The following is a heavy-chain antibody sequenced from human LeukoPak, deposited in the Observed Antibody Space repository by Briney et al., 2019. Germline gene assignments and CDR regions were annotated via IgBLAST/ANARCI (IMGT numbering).Heavy chain of an antibody. D-gene: IGHD3-10*01. Sequence: QTGGSLRLSCAASGFTFSSYSMNWVRQAPGKGLEWVSYISSSGSTIYYADSVKGRFTISRDNAKNSLYLQMNSLRAEDTAVYYCARAGGGSGSYYNSNFDYWGQGTLVTVSS. CDR2: ISSSGSTI. CDR3: ARAGGGSGSYYNSNFDY. J-gene: IGHJ4*02. CDR1: GFTFSSYS. V-gene: IGHV3-48*04.